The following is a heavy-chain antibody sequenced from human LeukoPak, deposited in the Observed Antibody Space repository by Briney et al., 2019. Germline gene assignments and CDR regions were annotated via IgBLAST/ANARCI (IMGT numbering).Heavy chain of an antibody. CDR1: GGSISSSSYY. CDR3: ASESPDYYYYYMDV. Sequence: SETLSLTCTVSGGSISSSSYYWGWIRQPPGKGLEWIGSIHYSGSTYYNPSLKSRVTISVDTSKNQFSLKLSSVTAADTAVYYCASESPDYYYYYMDVWGKGTTVTVSS. V-gene: IGHV4-39*07. J-gene: IGHJ6*03. CDR2: IHYSGST.